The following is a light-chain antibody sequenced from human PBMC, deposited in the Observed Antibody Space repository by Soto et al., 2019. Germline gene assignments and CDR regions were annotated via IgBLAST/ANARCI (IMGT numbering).Light chain of an antibody. J-gene: IGKJ1*01. Sequence: DIQMTQCPSSRSASVGDRVTITCRASQRISTYLNLYQQKPGKAPKFLIYDASNLQSGVPSRFSGGGSGTDFTLTISSLQPEDFATYYCQQSYSTPRTFGQGTKVDIK. CDR2: DAS. CDR3: QQSYSTPRT. CDR1: QRISTY. V-gene: IGKV1-39*01.